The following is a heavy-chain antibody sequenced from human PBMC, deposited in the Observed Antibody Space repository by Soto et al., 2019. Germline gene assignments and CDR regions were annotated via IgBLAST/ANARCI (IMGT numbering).Heavy chain of an antibody. J-gene: IGHJ4*02. V-gene: IGHV1-2*04. CDR3: ARSPHEEVGHFDY. D-gene: IGHD1-26*01. CDR2: INPNSGGT. CDR1: GYTFTSYY. Sequence: QVQLVQSGAEVKKPGASVKVSCKASGYTFTSYYMHWVRQAPGQGLEWMGWINPNSGGTNYAQKFQGWVTMTRDTSISTAYMELSRLRSDDTAVYYCARSPHEEVGHFDYWGQGTLVTVSS.